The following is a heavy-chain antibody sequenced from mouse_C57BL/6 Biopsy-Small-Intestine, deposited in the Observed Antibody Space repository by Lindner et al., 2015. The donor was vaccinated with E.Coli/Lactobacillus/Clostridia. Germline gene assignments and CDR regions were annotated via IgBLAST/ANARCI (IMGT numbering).Heavy chain of an antibody. CDR1: GYTFTTYW. Sequence: QLQESGAELAKPGASVKLSCKASGYTFTTYWMHWVKQRPGQGLEWIGYIYPSSGDSKYNQKFKDKATLTADKSSSTAYMQLSSLTYEDSAVYYCARTVNFAYFDYWGQGTTLTVSS. CDR3: ARTVNFAYFDY. CDR2: IYPSSGDS. D-gene: IGHD1-1*01. J-gene: IGHJ2*01. V-gene: IGHV1-7*01.